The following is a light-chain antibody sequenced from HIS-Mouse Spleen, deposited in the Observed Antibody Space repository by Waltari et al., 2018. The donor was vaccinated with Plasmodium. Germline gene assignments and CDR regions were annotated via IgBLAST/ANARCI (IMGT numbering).Light chain of an antibody. V-gene: IGLV1-40*01. CDR1: SSNIGAGYH. Sequence: QSVLTQPPSVSGAPGPRVPISCTGGSSNIGAGYHGSWDQQLPGTAPKLPIYVNSNRPSGVPDRFSGSKSGTSASLAITGLQAEDEADYYCQSYDSSLSGYVFGTGTKVTVL. CDR2: VNS. J-gene: IGLJ1*01. CDR3: QSYDSSLSGYV.